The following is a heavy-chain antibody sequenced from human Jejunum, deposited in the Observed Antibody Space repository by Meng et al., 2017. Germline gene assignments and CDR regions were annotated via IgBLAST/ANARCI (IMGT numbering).Heavy chain of an antibody. Sequence: VPFGVFGGGVFQAGESLRLYCEASGFSFSTSAIPWVRQGPGKGLEWVAVLWYDGSNQYYGDSVKGRFTISRDHSKNTLYLQMDSLRAEDTAVYYCARTPATDWYFDLWGRGTLVTVSS. CDR3: ARTPATDWYFDL. D-gene: IGHD2-21*02. V-gene: IGHV3-33*01. CDR1: GFSFSTSA. J-gene: IGHJ2*01. CDR2: LWYDGSNQ.